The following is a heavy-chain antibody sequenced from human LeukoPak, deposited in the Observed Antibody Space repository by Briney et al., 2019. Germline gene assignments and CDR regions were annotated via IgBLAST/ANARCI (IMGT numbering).Heavy chain of an antibody. D-gene: IGHD6-19*01. Sequence: ASVKVSCKASGYTFTSYGISWVRQAPGQGLEWMGWISAYNGNTNYAQKLQGRVTMTTDTSTSTAYMELRSLRSDDTAVYNCARDRTVAGPLGYWGQGTLVTVSS. CDR2: ISAYNGNT. CDR1: GYTFTSYG. J-gene: IGHJ4*02. V-gene: IGHV1-18*01. CDR3: ARDRTVAGPLGY.